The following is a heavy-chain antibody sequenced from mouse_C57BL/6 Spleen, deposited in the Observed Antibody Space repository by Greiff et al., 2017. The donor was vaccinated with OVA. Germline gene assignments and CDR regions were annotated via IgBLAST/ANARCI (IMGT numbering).Heavy chain of an antibody. J-gene: IGHJ4*01. V-gene: IGHV5-9-1*02. CDR1: GFTFSSYA. CDR2: ISSGGDYI. D-gene: IGHD2-9*01. CDR3: TRDAYYGYDGNYYAMDY. Sequence: EVNLVESGEGLVKPGGSLKLSCAASGFTFSSYAMSWVRQTPEKRLEWVAYISSGGDYIYYADTVKGRFTISRDNARNTLYLQMSSLKSEDTAMYYCTRDAYYGYDGNYYAMDYWGQGTSVTVSS.